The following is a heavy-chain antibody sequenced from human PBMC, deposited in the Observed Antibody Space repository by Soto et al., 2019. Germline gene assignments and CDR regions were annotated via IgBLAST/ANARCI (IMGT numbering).Heavy chain of an antibody. CDR1: GGTFSSYA. D-gene: IGHD6-25*01. CDR3: ATTLRIRGPGYYFDY. CDR2: IIPTFGTA. V-gene: IGHV1-69*13. J-gene: IGHJ4*02. Sequence: SVKVSCKASGGTFSSYAISWVRQAPGQGLEWMGGIIPTFGTANYAQKFQGRVTITADESTSTAYMELSSLRSEDTAVYYCATTLRIRGPGYYFDYWGQGTLVTVSS.